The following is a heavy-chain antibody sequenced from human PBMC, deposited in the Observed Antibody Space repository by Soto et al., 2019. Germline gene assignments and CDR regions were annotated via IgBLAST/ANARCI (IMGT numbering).Heavy chain of an antibody. CDR1: GYTCTSYA. CDR3: ARGYGGPIGWFDP. V-gene: IGHV1-3*01. CDR2: INAGNGNT. D-gene: IGHD3-16*01. Sequence: VKLSCKASGYTCTSYAMHWVRQAPGQRLEWMGWINAGNGNTKYSQKFQGRVTITRDTSASTAYMELSSLRSEDTAVYYCARGYGGPIGWFDPWGQGTLVTVSS. J-gene: IGHJ5*02.